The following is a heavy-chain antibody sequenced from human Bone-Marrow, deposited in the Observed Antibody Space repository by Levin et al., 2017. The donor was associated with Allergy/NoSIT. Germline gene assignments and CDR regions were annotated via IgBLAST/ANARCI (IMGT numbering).Heavy chain of an antibody. D-gene: IGHD3-16*01. Sequence: PGESLKISCKASGGSFSRYALSWVRQAPGQGLEWMGRFFPIAGTRTYAQKFQGRVTITADTATTTGYMELKSLTPDDTAVYYCARDPFVKTGMDVWGQGTTVIVSS. CDR1: GGSFSRYA. CDR3: ARDPFVKTGMDV. CDR2: FFPIAGTR. J-gene: IGHJ6*02. V-gene: IGHV1-69*04.